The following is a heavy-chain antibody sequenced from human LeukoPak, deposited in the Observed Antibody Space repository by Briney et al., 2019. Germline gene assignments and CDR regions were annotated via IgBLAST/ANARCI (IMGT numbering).Heavy chain of an antibody. CDR3: ARRPNDYGDYEGGYYFDY. CDR1: GYTFTGYY. J-gene: IGHJ4*02. V-gene: IGHV1-2*02. CDR2: INPNSGGT. D-gene: IGHD4-17*01. Sequence: ASVKVSCKASGYTFTGYYMHWVRQAPGQGLEWMGWINPNSGGTNYAQKFQGRVTMTRDTSISTAYMELRSLRSDDTAVYYCARRPNDYGDYEGGYYFDYWGQGTLVTVSS.